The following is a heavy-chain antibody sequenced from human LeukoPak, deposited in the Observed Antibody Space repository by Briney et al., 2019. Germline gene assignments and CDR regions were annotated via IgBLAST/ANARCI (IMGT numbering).Heavy chain of an antibody. Sequence: GGSLRLSCAASGFTVSSNYMSWVRQAPGKGLEWVSVIYSGGSTYYADSVKGRFTISRDNAKNSLYLQMNSLRAEDTAVYYCARTLRFLEWLVYFDYWGQGTLVTVSS. CDR1: GFTVSSNY. CDR3: ARTLRFLEWLVYFDY. V-gene: IGHV3-66*01. D-gene: IGHD3-3*01. J-gene: IGHJ4*02. CDR2: IYSGGST.